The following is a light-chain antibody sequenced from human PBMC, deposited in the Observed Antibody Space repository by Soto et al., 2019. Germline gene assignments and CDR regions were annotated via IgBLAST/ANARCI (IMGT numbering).Light chain of an antibody. V-gene: IGKV3-20*01. CDR1: QSVSSHY. CDR2: DGS. J-gene: IGKJ3*01. Sequence: EVVLTQSPGTLSLSPGESATLSCRASQSVSSHYLGWYQQKPGQPPRLLIYDGSSRATGIPDRFSATASETDFPLSLTRLVTEDVAVYHCQQYGNSSRLAFGPGTKVEIK. CDR3: QQYGNSSRLA.